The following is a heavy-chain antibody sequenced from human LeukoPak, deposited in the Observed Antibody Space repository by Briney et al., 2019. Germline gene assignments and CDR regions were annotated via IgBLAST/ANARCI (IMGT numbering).Heavy chain of an antibody. CDR2: INPDSGGT. CDR1: GYTLTGDY. Sequence: VSVKVSCRGSGYTLTGDYMHWVRQGPGQGLESRGWINPDSGGTKYAQKLQGRVTMTMVTSISTAYLELSRLRSDDTAVYYWARGVGATGNWFDPWGQGTLVTVSS. D-gene: IGHD1-26*01. CDR3: ARGVGATGNWFDP. J-gene: IGHJ5*02. V-gene: IGHV1-2*02.